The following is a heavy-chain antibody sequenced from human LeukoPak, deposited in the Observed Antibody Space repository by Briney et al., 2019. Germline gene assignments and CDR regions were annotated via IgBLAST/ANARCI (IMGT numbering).Heavy chain of an antibody. CDR2: ISGAGGST. V-gene: IGHV3-23*01. Sequence: GGSLRLSCEASGFIFSSYAMSWVRQAPGKGLEWVSGISGAGGSTYYADSVKGRFTISRDNSKDTLFLQMNSLRAEDTAVYYCAKGPRGLAAAGTLDYWGQGTLVTVSS. CDR1: GFIFSSYA. J-gene: IGHJ4*02. D-gene: IGHD6-13*01. CDR3: AKGPRGLAAAGTLDY.